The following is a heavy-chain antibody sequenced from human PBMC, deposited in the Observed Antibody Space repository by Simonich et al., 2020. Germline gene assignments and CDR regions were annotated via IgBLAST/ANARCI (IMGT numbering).Heavy chain of an antibody. J-gene: IGHJ3*02. Sequence: QVQLVQSGAEVKKPGASVKVSCKASGYTFTGYYMHWVRQAPGKGLEWMGRSNPNSGSTNNAQRFQGRVTMTRDTSISTAYMELSRLRSDDTAVYYCARVRFEAFDIWGQGTMVTVSS. CDR1: GYTFTGYY. CDR2: SNPNSGST. V-gene: IGHV1-2*02. CDR3: ARVRFEAFDI.